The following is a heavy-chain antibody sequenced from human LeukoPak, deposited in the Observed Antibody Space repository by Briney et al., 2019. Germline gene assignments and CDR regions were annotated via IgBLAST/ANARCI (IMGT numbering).Heavy chain of an antibody. CDR3: ARILSSSGYYYEDAFDI. J-gene: IGHJ3*02. Sequence: SVKVSCKASGGTFSSYAISRVRQAPGQGLEWMGGIIPIFGTANYAQKFQGRVTITADKSTSTAYMELSSLRSEDTAVYYCARILSSSGYYYEDAFDIWGQGTMVTVSS. V-gene: IGHV1-69*06. CDR2: IIPIFGTA. CDR1: GGTFSSYA. D-gene: IGHD3-22*01.